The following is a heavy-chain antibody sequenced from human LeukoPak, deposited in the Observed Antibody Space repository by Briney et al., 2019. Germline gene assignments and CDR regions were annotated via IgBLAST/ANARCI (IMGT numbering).Heavy chain of an antibody. CDR2: IIPIFGTA. Sequence: SVKVSCKASGGTFSSYAISWVRQAPGQGLEWMGGIIPIFGTANYAQKLQGRVTITADESTSTAYMELSSLRSEDTAVYYCARGRGWELLTFDYWGQGTLVTVSS. D-gene: IGHD1-26*01. J-gene: IGHJ4*02. CDR1: GGTFSSYA. CDR3: ARGRGWELLTFDY. V-gene: IGHV1-69*13.